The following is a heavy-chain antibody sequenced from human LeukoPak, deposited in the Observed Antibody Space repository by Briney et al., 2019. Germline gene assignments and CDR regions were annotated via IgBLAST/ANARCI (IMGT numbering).Heavy chain of an antibody. CDR2: IGTDGYT. D-gene: IGHD3-3*01. Sequence: GGSLRLSCAASGFTFSNYDMHWVRQATGKGLEWVSAIGTDGYTYYPDSVKGRFTISRDNSKNTLYLQMNSLRAEDTAVYYCARDGSYYDFWSGYYEGLGSPYYFDYWGQGALVTVSS. CDR3: ARDGSYYDFWSGYYEGLGSPYYFDY. CDR1: GFTFSNYD. V-gene: IGHV3-13*01. J-gene: IGHJ4*02.